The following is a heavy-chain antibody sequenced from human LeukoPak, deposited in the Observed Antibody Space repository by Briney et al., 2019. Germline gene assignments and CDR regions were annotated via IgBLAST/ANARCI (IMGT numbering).Heavy chain of an antibody. D-gene: IGHD3-3*01. CDR3: ARDRSSSSYYDFWSGYYPYYYYYYMDV. CDR2: IKQDGSEK. Sequence: GGSLRLSCAASGFTFSSYWMSWVRQAPGKGLEWVGNIKQDGSEKYYVDSVKGRFTISRDNAKNSLYLQMNSLRAEDTAVYYCARDRSSSSYYDFWSGYYPYYYYYYMDVWGKGTTVTVSS. J-gene: IGHJ6*03. V-gene: IGHV3-7*01. CDR1: GFTFSSYW.